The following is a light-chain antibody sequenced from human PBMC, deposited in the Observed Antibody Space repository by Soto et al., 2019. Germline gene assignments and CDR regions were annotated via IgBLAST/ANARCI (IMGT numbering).Light chain of an antibody. CDR3: QQSYSTSIT. J-gene: IGKJ5*01. CDR2: ASS. CDR1: QTSGSNF. V-gene: IGKV3-20*01. Sequence: EIVLTQSPGTLSLSPGERATLSCSTSQTSGSNFLAWYQHKPGQAPRLLIYASSNRATGIPDRFSGSASGPDFTLTISSLQPEDFATYYCQQSYSTSITFGQGTRLEIK.